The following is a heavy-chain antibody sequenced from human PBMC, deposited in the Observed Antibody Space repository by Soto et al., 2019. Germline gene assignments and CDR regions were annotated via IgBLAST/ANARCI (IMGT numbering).Heavy chain of an antibody. V-gene: IGHV4-31*03. CDR2: IYYSGST. Sequence: PSETLSLTCTVSGGSISSGGYYWSWIRQHPGKGLEWIGYIYYSGSTYYNPSLKSRVTISVDTSKNQFSLKLSSVTAADTAVYYCAREDRRGDDFWSGYYLYYFDYWGQGTLVTVSS. CDR1: GGSISSGGYY. CDR3: AREDRRGDDFWSGYYLYYFDY. D-gene: IGHD3-3*01. J-gene: IGHJ4*02.